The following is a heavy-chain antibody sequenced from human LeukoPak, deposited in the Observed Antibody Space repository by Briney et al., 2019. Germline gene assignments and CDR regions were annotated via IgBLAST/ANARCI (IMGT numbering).Heavy chain of an antibody. CDR2: IYYSGST. CDR1: GGSISSYY. D-gene: IGHD3-16*01. J-gene: IGHJ4*02. CDR3: ASSYEPFWYFDY. V-gene: IGHV4-59*08. Sequence: PSETLSLTCTVSGGSISSYYWSWIRQPPGKGLEWIGYIYYSGSTNYNPFLKSRVTISVDTSKNQFSLKLSSVTAADTAVYYCASSYEPFWYFDYWGQGTLVTVSS.